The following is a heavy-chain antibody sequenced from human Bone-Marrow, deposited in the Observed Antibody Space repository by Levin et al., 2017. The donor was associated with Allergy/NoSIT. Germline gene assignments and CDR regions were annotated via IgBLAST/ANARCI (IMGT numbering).Heavy chain of an antibody. CDR2: IRSEADGGTT. V-gene: IGHV3-15*05. Sequence: KPGGSLRLSCAASGFIFPDAWMSWVRQAPGKGLEWVGRIRSEADGGTTDYAAPVKGRVTISRDDSKNTLYLQMNSLTNEDTAVYYCTTGRNWNDPFDSWGQGTLVTVSS. J-gene: IGHJ5*01. D-gene: IGHD1-1*01. CDR3: TTGRNWNDPFDS. CDR1: GFIFPDAW.